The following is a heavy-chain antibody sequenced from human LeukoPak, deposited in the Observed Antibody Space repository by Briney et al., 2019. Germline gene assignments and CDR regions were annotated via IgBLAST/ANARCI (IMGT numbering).Heavy chain of an antibody. V-gene: IGHV1-69*13. D-gene: IGHD6-19*01. CDR1: GGTFSSYA. CDR2: IIPIFGTA. J-gene: IGHJ4*02. CDR3: ARRIAVADDLFDY. Sequence: ASVTVSCKASGGTFSSYAISWVRQAPGQGLEWMGGIIPIFGTANYAQKFQGRVTITADESTSTAYMELSSLRSEDTAVYYCARRIAVADDLFDYWGQGSLGSVSS.